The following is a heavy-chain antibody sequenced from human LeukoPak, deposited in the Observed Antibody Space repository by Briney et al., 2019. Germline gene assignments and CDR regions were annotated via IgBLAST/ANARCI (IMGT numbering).Heavy chain of an antibody. CDR2: TYYRSKWYN. CDR1: GDSVSRNSAA. V-gene: IGHV6-1*01. D-gene: IGHD6-6*01. Sequence: SQTLALICAISGDSVSRNSAAWDWIRQSPSRGLEWLGRTYYRSKWYNDYAVSVKSRITINPDTCKNQFSLQLNSVTPEDTPVYYCAREGNDYSSSPWGLDVWGKGTTVTVSP. J-gene: IGHJ6*04. CDR3: AREGNDYSSSPWGLDV.